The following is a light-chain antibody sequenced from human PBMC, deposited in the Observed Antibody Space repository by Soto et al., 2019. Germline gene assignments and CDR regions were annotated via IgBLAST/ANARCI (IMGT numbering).Light chain of an antibody. CDR2: GAS. Sequence: VLTQSPGTLSLSPGERATLSCRASQSVFGNYVAWYQQKPGQAPRLLMFGASSRATGIPDRFSGSGSGTEFTLTINRLEPEDFVVYYCQHYGNSPITFGQGTRLEIK. CDR3: QHYGNSPIT. J-gene: IGKJ5*01. V-gene: IGKV3-20*01. CDR1: QSVFGNY.